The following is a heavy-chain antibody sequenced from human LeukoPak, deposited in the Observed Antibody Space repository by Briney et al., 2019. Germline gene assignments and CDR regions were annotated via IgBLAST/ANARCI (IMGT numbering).Heavy chain of an antibody. D-gene: IGHD2-2*02. V-gene: IGHV3-21*01. J-gene: IGHJ6*02. CDR3: ARGSCARTSCYTSGGYYYYAMNA. Sequence: GGSLRLSCAASGFILSDHTMMWVRQTPGRGLEWVSSISSDSSYRYYGYSVKGRFSISRDNAKNSLYLQVNSLRAEDSAVYYCARGSCARTSCYTSGGYYYYAMNAWGQGTTVTVSS. CDR2: ISSDSSYR. CDR1: GFILSDHT.